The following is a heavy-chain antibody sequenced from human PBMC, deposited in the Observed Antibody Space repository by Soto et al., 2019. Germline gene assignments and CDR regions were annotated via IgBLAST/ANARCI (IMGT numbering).Heavy chain of an antibody. Sequence: GGSLRLSCAASGFTFSDYYMSWIRQAPGKGLEWVSYISSSGSTIYYADSVKGRFTISRDNAKNSLYLQMNSLRAEDTAVYYCARDHLVVPAAMPKGEDYWGQGTLVTVSS. D-gene: IGHD2-2*01. V-gene: IGHV3-11*01. CDR3: ARDHLVVPAAMPKGEDY. CDR1: GFTFSDYY. CDR2: ISSSGSTI. J-gene: IGHJ4*02.